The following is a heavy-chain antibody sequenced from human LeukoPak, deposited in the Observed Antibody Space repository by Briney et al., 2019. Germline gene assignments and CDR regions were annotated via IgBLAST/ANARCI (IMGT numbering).Heavy chain of an antibody. Sequence: SSETLSLTCTVSGGSVSSSDYYWNWIRQPPGKGLEWIGYIYYSGSTNYNPSLKSRVTISVDTSKNQFSLKLSSVTAADTAVYYCARGADSSGYYSIFYFDYWGQGTLVTVSS. V-gene: IGHV4-61*08. CDR1: GGSVSSSDYY. CDR2: IYYSGST. J-gene: IGHJ4*02. CDR3: ARGADSSGYYSIFYFDY. D-gene: IGHD3-22*01.